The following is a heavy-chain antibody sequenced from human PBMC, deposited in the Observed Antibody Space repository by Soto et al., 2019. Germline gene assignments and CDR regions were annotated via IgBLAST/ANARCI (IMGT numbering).Heavy chain of an antibody. CDR2: IYPGDSDT. CDR1: GYSFTSYW. CDR3: AIPSGWGGDQQDFDY. J-gene: IGHJ4*02. V-gene: IGHV5-51*01. D-gene: IGHD2-21*01. Sequence: GESLKISCKGSGYSFTSYWIGWVRQMPGKGLEWMGIIYPGDSDTRYSPSFQGQVTISADKSISTAYLQWSSLKASDTAMYYCAIPSGWGGDQQDFDYWGQGTLVTVSS.